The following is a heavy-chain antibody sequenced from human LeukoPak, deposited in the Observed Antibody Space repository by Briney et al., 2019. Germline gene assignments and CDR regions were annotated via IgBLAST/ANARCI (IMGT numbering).Heavy chain of an antibody. CDR2: ISSSGSTI. D-gene: IGHD5-12*01. Sequence: GGSLRLSCAASGFTFSDYYMSWIRQAPGKGLEWVSYISSSGSTIYYADSVKGRFTISRDNAKNSLDLQMNSLRAEDTAVYYCARAHIVATIWGAFDIWGQGTMVTVSS. V-gene: IGHV3-11*01. J-gene: IGHJ3*02. CDR1: GFTFSDYY. CDR3: ARAHIVATIWGAFDI.